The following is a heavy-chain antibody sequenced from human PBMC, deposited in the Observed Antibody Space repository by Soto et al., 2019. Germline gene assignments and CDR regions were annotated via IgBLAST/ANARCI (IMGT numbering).Heavy chain of an antibody. CDR3: TSVLMATIIGPDAFDI. CDR1: GFTFGDYA. CDR2: IRSKAYGGTT. J-gene: IGHJ3*02. Sequence: GGSLRLCCTASGFTFGDYAMSGVRQDPGKGLEWVGFIRSKAYGGTTEYAASVKGRFTISRDDSKSIAYLQMNSLKTEDTAVYYCTSVLMATIIGPDAFDIWGQGTMVTVSS. D-gene: IGHD5-12*01. V-gene: IGHV3-49*04.